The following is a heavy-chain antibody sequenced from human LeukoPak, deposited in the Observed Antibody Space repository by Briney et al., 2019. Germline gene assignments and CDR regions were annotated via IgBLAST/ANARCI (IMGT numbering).Heavy chain of an antibody. Sequence: GGSLRLSCAASEFIFSSYWMNWVRQAPGKGLEWVDNIKQDGSEKYYVDSVKGRFTISRDNAKNSLYLQMNGLRAEDTAVYYCARDPYGYNWFDPWGQGTLVTVSS. V-gene: IGHV3-7*01. CDR3: ARDPYGYNWFDP. CDR1: EFIFSSYW. J-gene: IGHJ5*02. CDR2: IKQDGSEK. D-gene: IGHD4-17*01.